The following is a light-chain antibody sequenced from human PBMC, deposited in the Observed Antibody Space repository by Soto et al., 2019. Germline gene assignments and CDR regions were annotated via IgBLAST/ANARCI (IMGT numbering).Light chain of an antibody. CDR1: QGISSW. J-gene: IGKJ4*01. CDR3: QQGNSFPLT. Sequence: DIQMTQSPSSVSASVVDRVTITCRASQGISSWLAWFQQKPGEAPRLLIYAASSLHSGVPSRFSGSGYGTDLTLTISSLQPEDFATYYCQQGNSFPLTFGGGTKVEIK. V-gene: IGKV1-12*01. CDR2: AAS.